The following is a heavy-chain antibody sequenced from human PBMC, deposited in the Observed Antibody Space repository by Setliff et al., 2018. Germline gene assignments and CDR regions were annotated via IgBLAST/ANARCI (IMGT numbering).Heavy chain of an antibody. CDR2: IKSKTDGGTT. J-gene: IGHJ5*02. CDR1: GFTFSNAW. Sequence: PGGSLRLSCAASGFTFSNAWMSWVRQAPGKGLEWVGRIKSKTDGGTTDYAAPVKGRFTISRDDSKNTLYLQMNSLKASDTAMYYCARHPYYYGSGTYLDNNNRWFDPWGQGTLVTVSS. V-gene: IGHV3-15*01. CDR3: ARHPYYYGSGTYLDNNNRWFDP. D-gene: IGHD3-10*01.